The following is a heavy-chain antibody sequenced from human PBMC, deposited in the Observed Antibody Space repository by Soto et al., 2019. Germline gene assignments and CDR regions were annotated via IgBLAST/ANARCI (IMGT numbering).Heavy chain of an antibody. Sequence: EVQLLESGGNLVQPGGSLTLSCAASGFTFSTYAMSWVRQAPGKGLEWVSTISAGGGTTYYADSVKGRFTISRDNSKYTLYLQMNSLRPEDTAMYYCAKDRSGGSYYLFDYWGQGTLVTVSS. CDR1: GFTFSTYA. V-gene: IGHV3-23*01. J-gene: IGHJ4*02. CDR2: ISAGGGTT. CDR3: AKDRSGGSYYLFDY. D-gene: IGHD1-26*01.